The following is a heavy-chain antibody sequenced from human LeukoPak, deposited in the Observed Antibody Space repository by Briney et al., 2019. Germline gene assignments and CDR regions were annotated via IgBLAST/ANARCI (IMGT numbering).Heavy chain of an antibody. D-gene: IGHD2-15*01. CDR3: ARAHSFDVVVVVPGDF. J-gene: IGHJ4*02. Sequence: GGSLRLSCAASGFTFSSYAMHWVRQAPGKGLEWVAVISYDGTNKYYADSVKGRFTISRDNSKNTLYLQMNSLRAEDTAVHYCARAHSFDVVVVVPGDFWGQGTLVTVSS. CDR2: ISYDGTNK. V-gene: IGHV3-30*04. CDR1: GFTFSSYA.